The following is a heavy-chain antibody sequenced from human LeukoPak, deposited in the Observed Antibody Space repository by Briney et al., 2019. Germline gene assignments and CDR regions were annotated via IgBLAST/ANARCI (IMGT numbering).Heavy chain of an antibody. V-gene: IGHV4-59*02. CDR3: ARQPPNTASFDY. CDR1: GGSVNGYY. D-gene: IGHD2-8*01. Sequence: SETLSLTCAVSGGSVNGYYWSWIRQTPGMGLEWIGYIYSSGDTNYNPSLTSRLTMSVDTSNNHVSLKLSSVTAADTAVYFCARQPPNTASFDYWGQGTLVTVSS. J-gene: IGHJ4*02. CDR2: IYSSGDT.